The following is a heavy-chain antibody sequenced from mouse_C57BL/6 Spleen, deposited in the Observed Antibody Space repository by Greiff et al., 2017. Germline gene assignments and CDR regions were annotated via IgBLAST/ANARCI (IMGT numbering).Heavy chain of an antibody. J-gene: IGHJ4*01. CDR3: ARGTWLLPGAMDY. CDR1: GYTFTDYN. V-gene: IGHV1-18*01. CDR2: INPNNGGT. D-gene: IGHD2-3*01. Sequence: EVMLVESGPELVKPGASVKIPCKASGYTFTDYNMDWVKQSHGKSLEWIGDINPNNGGTIYNQKFKGKATLTVDKSSSTAYMELRSLTSEDTAVYYCARGTWLLPGAMDYWGQGTSVTVSS.